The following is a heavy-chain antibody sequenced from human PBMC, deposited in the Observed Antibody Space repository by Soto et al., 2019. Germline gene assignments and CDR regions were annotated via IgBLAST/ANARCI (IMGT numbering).Heavy chain of an antibody. D-gene: IGHD3-10*01. Sequence: GGSLSLSCAASGFTFSSYAMSWVRQAPGKGLEWVSAISGSGGSTYYADSVKGRFTISRDNSKSTLYLQMNSLRAEDTAVYYCAKAYGSGSYPSTLCLGYWGQGTLVTVSS. V-gene: IGHV3-23*01. CDR1: GFTFSSYA. CDR2: ISGSGGST. J-gene: IGHJ4*02. CDR3: AKAYGSGSYPSTLCLGY.